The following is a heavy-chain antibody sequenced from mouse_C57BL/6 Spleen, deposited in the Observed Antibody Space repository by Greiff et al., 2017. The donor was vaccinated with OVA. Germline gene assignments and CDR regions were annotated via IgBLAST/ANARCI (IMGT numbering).Heavy chain of an antibody. D-gene: IGHD2-3*01. J-gene: IGHJ4*01. CDR3: ASGYDGPSYYAMDY. V-gene: IGHV1-39*01. CDR2: INPNYGTT. CDR1: GYSFTDYN. Sequence: EVKLQESGPELVKPGASVKISCKASGYSFTDYNMNWVKQSNGKSLEWIGVINPNYGTTSYNQKFKGKATLTVDQSSSTAYMQLNSLTSEDSAVYYCASGYDGPSYYAMDYWGQGTSVTVSS.